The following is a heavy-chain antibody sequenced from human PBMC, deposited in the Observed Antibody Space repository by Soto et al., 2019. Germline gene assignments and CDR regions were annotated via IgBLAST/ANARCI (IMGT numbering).Heavy chain of an antibody. CDR3: ARGKHSIGYYYAFNFFDY. CDR1: GDSINSGDSS. CDR2: ISHSAGT. J-gene: IGHJ4*02. D-gene: IGHD3-22*01. Sequence: TLSLTCAVSGDSINSGDSSWTWIRQPPGKGLEWIGYISHSAGTYFNPSLETRVTILVDRSKNQFSLKLSSVTAADSAVYYCARGKHSIGYYYAFNFFDYWGQGALVTVSS. V-gene: IGHV4-30-2*01.